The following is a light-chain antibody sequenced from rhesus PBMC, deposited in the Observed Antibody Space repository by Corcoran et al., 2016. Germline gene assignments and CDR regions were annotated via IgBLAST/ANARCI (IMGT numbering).Light chain of an antibody. V-gene: IGKV2S20*01. CDR3: MQGIKYPLT. J-gene: IGKJ4*01. CDR2: EVS. Sequence: DIVMTQTPLSLPVTPGEPASISCRSSQSLLDIETGNTSFDWYLQKPGQSPPPLIYEVSTRASGVPDRVSGSGSDTDFTLKSSRVEAEDVGVFYCMQGIKYPLTFGGGTKVEIK. CDR1: QSLLDIETGNTS.